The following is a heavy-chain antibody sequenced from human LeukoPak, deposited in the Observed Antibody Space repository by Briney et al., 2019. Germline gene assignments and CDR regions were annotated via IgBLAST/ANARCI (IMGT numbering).Heavy chain of an antibody. Sequence: SETLSLTCTVSGASISSYYWTWIRQPPGKGLEWIGYIYYSGNTNYNPSLKSRVTISVDTSKNQFSLKLSSVTAADTAVYYCARDYDSSSGYEYWGQGTLVTVSS. D-gene: IGHD6-13*01. J-gene: IGHJ4*02. CDR2: IYYSGNT. CDR1: GASISSYY. V-gene: IGHV4-59*01. CDR3: ARDYDSSSGYEY.